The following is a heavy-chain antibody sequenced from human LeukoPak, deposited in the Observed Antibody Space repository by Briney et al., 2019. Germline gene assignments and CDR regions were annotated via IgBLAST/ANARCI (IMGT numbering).Heavy chain of an antibody. CDR1: GFTFSTYP. Sequence: PGGSLRLSCTASGFTFSTYPMYWVRQAPGKGLEWVSAITGNGDASYYADSMKGRFTLSRDNSKDTLYLQMNSLRAEDTAVYYCAKRGGDGGYYFDYWGQGTLVTVSS. CDR2: ITGNGDAS. J-gene: IGHJ4*02. CDR3: AKRGGDGGYYFDY. D-gene: IGHD2-21*01. V-gene: IGHV3-23*01.